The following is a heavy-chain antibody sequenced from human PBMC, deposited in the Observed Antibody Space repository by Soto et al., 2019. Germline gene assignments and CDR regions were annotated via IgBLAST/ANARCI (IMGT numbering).Heavy chain of an antibody. J-gene: IGHJ4*02. CDR3: ARDYGSYSAGFDS. CDR2: IYYSGSS. CDR1: CGSINDYF. Sequence: PSETLSLTCTFSCGSINDYFWSWIRHPPGKGLEWIGYIYYSGSSNYNPSLRSRVTISVDTSKNQFSLKLSSVTAADTAVYYCARDYGSYSAGFDSWGQGTRVTVS. D-gene: IGHD1-26*01. V-gene: IGHV4-59*01.